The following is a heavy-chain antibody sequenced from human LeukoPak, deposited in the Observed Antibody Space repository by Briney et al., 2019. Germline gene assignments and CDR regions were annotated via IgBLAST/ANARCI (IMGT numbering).Heavy chain of an antibody. CDR3: ARRPIVVVDLRRGAFDI. J-gene: IGHJ3*02. V-gene: IGHV4-39*01. Sequence: SETLSLTCTVSGGSISSSSYYWGWIRQPPGKGLEWSGSIYYSSNTYYNPSLNSRVTISVDTSKNQDSLKVRSVTAADTSVYYRARRPIVVVDLRRGAFDIWGQGTVVTVPS. D-gene: IGHD3-22*01. CDR1: GGSISSSSYY. CDR2: IYYSSNT.